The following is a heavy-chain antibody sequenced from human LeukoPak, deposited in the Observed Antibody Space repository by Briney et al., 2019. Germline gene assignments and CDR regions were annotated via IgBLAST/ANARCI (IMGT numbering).Heavy chain of an antibody. CDR1: GFTVSTNY. D-gene: IGHD3-22*01. CDR3: ARRAGDYSHPYDY. V-gene: IGHV3-53*01. Sequence: GGSLRLSCVVSGFTVSTNYMSWVRQAPGKGLEWVSLIYSGGSTYYADSVKGRFTISRDNSKNTLYLQMNSLRAEDTAVYYCARRAGDYSHPYDYWGQGTLVTVSS. J-gene: IGHJ4*02. CDR2: IYSGGST.